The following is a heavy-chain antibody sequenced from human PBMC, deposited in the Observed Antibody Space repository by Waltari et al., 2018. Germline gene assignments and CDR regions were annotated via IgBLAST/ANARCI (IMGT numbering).Heavy chain of an antibody. Sequence: EVQLVESGGGLVQPGGSLRLSCAASGFSFSGYAMRWARQAPGKGLEWVSVISASGGSTYYADSVKGRFTISRDNSKNTLYLQMNSLRAEDTAVYYCAKGYYYDPDYWGQGTLVTVSS. V-gene: IGHV3-23*04. CDR2: ISASGGST. J-gene: IGHJ4*02. CDR1: GFSFSGYA. D-gene: IGHD3-22*01. CDR3: AKGYYYDPDY.